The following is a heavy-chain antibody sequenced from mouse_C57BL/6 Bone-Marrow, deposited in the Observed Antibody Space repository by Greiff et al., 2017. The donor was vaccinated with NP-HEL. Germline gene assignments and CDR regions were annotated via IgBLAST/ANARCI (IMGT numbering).Heavy chain of an antibody. V-gene: IGHV8-8*01. D-gene: IGHD2-4*01. CDR3: ARIIIYYDYEAWFAY. CDR1: GFSLSTFGMG. J-gene: IGHJ3*01. CDR2: IWWDDDK. Sequence: QVTLKVSGPGILQPSQTLSLTCSFSGFSLSTFGMGVGWIRQPSGKGLEWLAHIWWDDDKYYNPALKSRLTISKDTSKNQVFLKMANVDTADTATYDCARIIIYYDYEAWFAYWGQGTLVTVSA.